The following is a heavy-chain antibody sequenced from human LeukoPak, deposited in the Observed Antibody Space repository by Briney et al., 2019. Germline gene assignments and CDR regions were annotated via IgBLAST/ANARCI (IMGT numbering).Heavy chain of an antibody. CDR3: ARSSRGYNDSSGYYFDY. CDR1: GYSFTSYW. CDR2: IYPCDSDT. Sequence: GESLKISCKGSGYSFTSYWIGWVRQMPGKGLEWMGIIYPCDSDTRYSPSFQGQVTISADKSISTAYLQWSSLKASDTAMYYCARSSRGYNDSSGYYFDYWGQGTLVTVSS. J-gene: IGHJ4*02. V-gene: IGHV5-51*01. D-gene: IGHD3-22*01.